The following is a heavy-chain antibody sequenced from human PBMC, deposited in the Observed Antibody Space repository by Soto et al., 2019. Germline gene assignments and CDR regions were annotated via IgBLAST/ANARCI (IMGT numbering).Heavy chain of an antibody. Sequence: QVQLVQSGAEVKKPGSSVKVSCKASGGTFSSYAISWVRQAPGQGLEWMGGIIPIFGTANYAQKFQGRVTINAVESTSTAYMELGSLRSEDTGVYYCARGGGVITKQYYYYYYGMDVWGQGTTVTVSS. D-gene: IGHD3-10*01. CDR1: GGTFSSYA. CDR2: IIPIFGTA. V-gene: IGHV1-69*01. CDR3: ARGGGVITKQYYYYYYGMDV. J-gene: IGHJ6*02.